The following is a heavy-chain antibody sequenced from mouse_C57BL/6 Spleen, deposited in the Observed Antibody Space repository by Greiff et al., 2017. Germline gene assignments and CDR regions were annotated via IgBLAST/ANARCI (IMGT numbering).Heavy chain of an antibody. D-gene: IGHD4-1*02. J-gene: IGHJ4*01. Sequence: QVQLQQSGAELVRPGTSVKVSCKASGYAFTNYLIEWVKQRPGQGLEWIGVINPGSGGTNYNEKFKGKATLTADKSSSTAYMQLSSLTSEDSAVYFCARSATGIRYYAMDYWGQGTSVTVSS. V-gene: IGHV1-54*01. CDR1: GYAFTNYL. CDR2: INPGSGGT. CDR3: ARSATGIRYYAMDY.